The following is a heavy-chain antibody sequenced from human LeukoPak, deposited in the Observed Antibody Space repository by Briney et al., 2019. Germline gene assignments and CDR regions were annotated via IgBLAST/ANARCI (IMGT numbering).Heavy chain of an antibody. J-gene: IGHJ4*02. CDR1: GGSISSYY. Sequence: PSETLSLTCTVSGGSISSYYWSWVRQPPGKGLEWVGEIFHTGRTNYNPTLRSRVTMSVDKSSNQFSLNLSSVTAADTAVYYCARGKTWGSYRSAFDYWGQGTLVTVSS. CDR2: IFHTGRT. CDR3: ARGKTWGSYRSAFDY. D-gene: IGHD3-16*02. V-gene: IGHV4-59*12.